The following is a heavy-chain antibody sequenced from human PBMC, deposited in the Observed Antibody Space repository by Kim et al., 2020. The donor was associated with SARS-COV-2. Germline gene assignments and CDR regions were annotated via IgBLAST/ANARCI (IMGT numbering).Heavy chain of an antibody. CDR1: GFTFRNFG. CDR2: ITGDGATT. D-gene: IGHD1-26*01. J-gene: IGHJ5*02. Sequence: GGSLRLSCAASGFTFRNFGMTWVRQTPGKGPEAVSAITGDGATTYYADSVRGRFTVSRDNSKNTLYLQMNSLKVEDTAVYYCAKRGPGRGAPFDPWGQGTVVTVSS. V-gene: IGHV3-23*01. CDR3: AKRGPGRGAPFDP.